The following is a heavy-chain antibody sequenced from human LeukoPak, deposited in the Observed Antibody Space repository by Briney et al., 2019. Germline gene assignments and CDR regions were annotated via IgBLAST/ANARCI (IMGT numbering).Heavy chain of an antibody. CDR2: IIPIFGTA. Sequence: GASVKVSCKASGGTFSSYAISWVRQAPGQGLEWMGGIIPIFGTANYAQKFQGRVTITTDESTSTAYMELSSLRSENTAVYCCVWTDGGPGEGLDWYFDLWGRGTLVTVSS. V-gene: IGHV1-69*05. CDR3: VWTDGGPGEGLDWYFDL. J-gene: IGHJ2*01. D-gene: IGHD2-15*01. CDR1: GGTFSSYA.